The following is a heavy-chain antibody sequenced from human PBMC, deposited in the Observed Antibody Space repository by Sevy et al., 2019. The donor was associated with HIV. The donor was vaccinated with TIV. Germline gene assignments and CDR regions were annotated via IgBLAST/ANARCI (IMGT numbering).Heavy chain of an antibody. CDR3: ARTLSYCSAGRCPLEGNWFDP. Sequence: GGSLRLSCAASGFTFSDYYMSWIRQAPGKGLEWVSYISSSGSTIYYADSVKGRFTISRDNAKNSLYLQMNSLRAEDTAVYYCARTLSYCSAGRCPLEGNWFDPWGQGTLVTVSS. CDR2: ISSSGSTI. V-gene: IGHV3-11*01. D-gene: IGHD2-15*01. J-gene: IGHJ5*02. CDR1: GFTFSDYY.